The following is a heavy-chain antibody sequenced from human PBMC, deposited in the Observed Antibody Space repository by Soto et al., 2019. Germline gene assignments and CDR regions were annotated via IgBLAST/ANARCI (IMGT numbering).Heavy chain of an antibody. CDR2: IYYLGNT. CDR3: AGLYPYESSGYHLNY. V-gene: IGHV4-39*01. D-gene: IGHD3-22*01. CDR1: GGSIRSRCSY. J-gene: IGHJ4*02. Sequence: SGTPSLTLPFSGGSIRSRCSYWGWIRQPPGKGLEWVGSIYYLGNTYYNPSLGSRVTISVDTSKNQFSLKLRSVTAADTAVFYCAGLYPYESSGYHLNYWGQGALVTVSS.